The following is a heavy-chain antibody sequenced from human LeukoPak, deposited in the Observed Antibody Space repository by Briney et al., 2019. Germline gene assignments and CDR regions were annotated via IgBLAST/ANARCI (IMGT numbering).Heavy chain of an antibody. D-gene: IGHD2-2*01. J-gene: IGHJ4*02. Sequence: GGSLRLSCAASGFTFSSYWMHWVRQAPGKGLVWVSRINSDGSTTAYADSVKGRFTISRDNAKNTLYLQMSSLRVEDTAVYYCARGDAYALNYWGQGTLVTVSS. CDR1: GFTFSSYW. V-gene: IGHV3-74*01. CDR2: INSDGSTT. CDR3: ARGDAYALNY.